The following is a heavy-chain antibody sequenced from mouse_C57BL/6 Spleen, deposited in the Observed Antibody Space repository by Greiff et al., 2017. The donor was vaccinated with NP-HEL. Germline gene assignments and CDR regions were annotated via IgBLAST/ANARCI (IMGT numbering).Heavy chain of an antibody. D-gene: IGHD2-5*01. CDR2: IDPSDSYT. Sequence: VQLQQPGAELVRPGTSVKLSCKASGYTFTSYWLHWVKQRPGQGLAWIGVIDPSDSYTNYNQKFKGKATLTVETTASTAYMQLSSLTSEDSAVYYCATYSNYGFAYWGQGTLVTVSA. CDR3: ATYSNYGFAY. J-gene: IGHJ3*01. CDR1: GYTFTSYW. V-gene: IGHV1-59*01.